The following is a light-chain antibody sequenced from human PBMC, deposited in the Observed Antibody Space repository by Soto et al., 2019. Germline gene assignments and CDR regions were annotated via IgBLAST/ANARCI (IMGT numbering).Light chain of an antibody. J-gene: IGLJ1*01. V-gene: IGLV2-8*01. Sequence: LTQPPSASGSPGQSVTISCTGTSSDVGRYNYISWYQQRPGKAPKLIIYEVSKRPSGVPDRLSDFKYGNTASLTVSGLQAEDEADYYCSSYAGNSRYVFGTGTKVTVL. CDR2: EVS. CDR1: SSDVGRYNY. CDR3: SSYAGNSRYV.